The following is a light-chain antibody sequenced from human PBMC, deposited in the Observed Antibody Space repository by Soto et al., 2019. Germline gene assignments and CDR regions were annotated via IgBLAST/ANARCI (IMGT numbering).Light chain of an antibody. CDR2: EVD. V-gene: IGLV2-23*02. Sequence: QSALTQPASVSGSPGQSIAISCTGASIDVGNYDPVSWYQQHPGKAPTLIIYEVDKRPSGVSDRFSGSKSGNTASLTISGLQAEDEADYYCCSSVGGPIWVFGGGTKLTVL. CDR3: CSSVGGPIWV. J-gene: IGLJ3*02. CDR1: SIDVGNYDP.